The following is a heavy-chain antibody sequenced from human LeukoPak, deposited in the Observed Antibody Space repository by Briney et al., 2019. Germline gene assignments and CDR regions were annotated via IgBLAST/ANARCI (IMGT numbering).Heavy chain of an antibody. Sequence: ASVKVSCKASGGTFSSYAISWVRQAPGQGLEWMGGIIPIFGTANYAQKFQGRVTITTDESTSTAYMELSSLRSEDTAVYCSATGYDSSGYYSWGQGTLVTVSS. J-gene: IGHJ4*02. CDR2: IIPIFGTA. V-gene: IGHV1-69*05. CDR1: GGTFSSYA. D-gene: IGHD3-22*01. CDR3: ATGYDSSGYYS.